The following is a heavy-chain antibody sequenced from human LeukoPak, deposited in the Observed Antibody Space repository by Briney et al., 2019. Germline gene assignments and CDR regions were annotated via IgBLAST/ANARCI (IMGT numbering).Heavy chain of an antibody. Sequence: SSVKVSCKASGGTFSSYAISWVRQAPGQGLEWMGRIIPIFGTANYAQKFQGRVTITTDESTSTAYMELSSLRSEDTAVYYCARSARNRKQWLDEYYSDYWGQGTLVTVSS. V-gene: IGHV1-69*05. CDR1: GGTFSSYA. J-gene: IGHJ4*02. CDR3: ARSARNRKQWLDEYYSDY. D-gene: IGHD6-19*01. CDR2: IIPIFGTA.